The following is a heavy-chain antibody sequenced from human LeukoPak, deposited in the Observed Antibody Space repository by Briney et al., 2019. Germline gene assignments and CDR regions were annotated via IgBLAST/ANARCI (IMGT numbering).Heavy chain of an antibody. D-gene: IGHD2-2*02. CDR2: IFHTGIT. CDR1: GGSVTKYY. J-gene: IGHJ5*01. CDR3: ARDLFPINWFES. Sequence: SETLSLTCTVSGGSVTKYYWHWIRQAPGKGLEWIGFIFHTGITNYNPSLKSRVTISVDTSKNQFSLKLTSVTAADTAVYFCARDLFPINWFESWGEGTLVTVSS. V-gene: IGHV4-59*02.